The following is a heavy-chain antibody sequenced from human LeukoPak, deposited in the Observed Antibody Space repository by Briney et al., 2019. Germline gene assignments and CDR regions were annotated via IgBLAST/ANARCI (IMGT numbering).Heavy chain of an antibody. J-gene: IGHJ4*02. CDR3: ARALIDYGSGSYYDD. CDR1: GGSLSSYY. D-gene: IGHD3-10*01. CDR2: IYTCGST. V-gene: IGHV4-4*07. Sequence: PSETLSLTCTVSGGSLSSYYWSWIRQPAGKGLEWIGRIYTCGSTNYNPSLKSRVTMSVDTSKNQFSLKLSSVTAADTAVYYCARALIDYGSGSYYDDWGQGTLVTVSS.